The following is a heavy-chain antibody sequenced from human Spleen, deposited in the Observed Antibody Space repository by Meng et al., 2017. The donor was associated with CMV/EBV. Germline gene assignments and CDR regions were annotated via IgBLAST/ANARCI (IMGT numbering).Heavy chain of an antibody. J-gene: IGHJ6*02. Sequence: GESLKISCKGSGHSFTSYWIGWVRQMPGKGLEWMGIIYPGDSDTRYSPSFQGQVTISADKSISTAYLQWSSLKASDTAMYYCARLRGYCSSTSCYFGATYGMDVWGQGTTVTVSS. V-gene: IGHV5-51*01. CDR2: IYPGDSDT. CDR1: GHSFTSYW. D-gene: IGHD2-2*01. CDR3: ARLRGYCSSTSCYFGATYGMDV.